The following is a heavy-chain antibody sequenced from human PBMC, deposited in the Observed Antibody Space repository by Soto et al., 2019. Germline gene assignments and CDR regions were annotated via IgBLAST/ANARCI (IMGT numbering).Heavy chain of an antibody. D-gene: IGHD6-6*01. CDR3: AHSRYSRSSFDY. CDR1: GFSLTSNDVG. J-gene: IGHJ4*02. Sequence: SGPTLVNPTQTLTLTCTFSGFSLTSNDVGVGWIRQPPGKALEWLALIYWDDDKRYSPSLKSRLTITKDTSKNQVVPRMTNMDPVDTATYYCAHSRYSRSSFDYWGQGTLVTV. V-gene: IGHV2-5*02. CDR2: IYWDDDK.